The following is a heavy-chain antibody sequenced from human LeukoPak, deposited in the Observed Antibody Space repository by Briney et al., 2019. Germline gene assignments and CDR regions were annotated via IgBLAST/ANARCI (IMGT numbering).Heavy chain of an antibody. Sequence: SETLSLTCTVSGGSISSYYWSWIRQPAGKGLEWIGRIYTSGSTNYNPSLKSRVTMSVDTSKNQFSLKLSSVTAADTAVYYCARTYDFWSGYPYYYYMDVWGKGTTVTVSS. D-gene: IGHD3-3*01. CDR3: ARTYDFWSGYPYYYYMDV. J-gene: IGHJ6*03. V-gene: IGHV4-4*07. CDR2: IYTSGST. CDR1: GGSISSYY.